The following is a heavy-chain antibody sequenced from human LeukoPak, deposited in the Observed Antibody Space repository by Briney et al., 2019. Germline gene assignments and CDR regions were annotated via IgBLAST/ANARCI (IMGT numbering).Heavy chain of an antibody. Sequence: ASVKVSCRASQYTFSSYALNWVRQAPGQGLEWVGWINTNTGNPTYAQGFTGRFVFSLDTSVSTAYLQISSLKAEDTAVYYCARIPYYYGSGSPYYYGMDVWGQGTTVTVSS. D-gene: IGHD3-10*01. J-gene: IGHJ6*02. CDR1: QYTFSSYA. V-gene: IGHV7-4-1*02. CDR3: ARIPYYYGSGSPYYYGMDV. CDR2: INTNTGNP.